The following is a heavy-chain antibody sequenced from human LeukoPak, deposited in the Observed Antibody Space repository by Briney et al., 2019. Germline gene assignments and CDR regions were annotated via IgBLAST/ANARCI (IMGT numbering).Heavy chain of an antibody. Sequence: SETLSLTCAVYGGSLSGYYWSWIRQPPGKGLEWIGEINHSGSTNYNPSLKSRVTISVDTSKNQFSLKLSSVTAADTAVYYCASPYSYGSDAFDIWGQGTMVTVSS. CDR2: INHSGST. CDR1: GGSLSGYY. D-gene: IGHD5-18*01. CDR3: ASPYSYGSDAFDI. V-gene: IGHV4-34*01. J-gene: IGHJ3*02.